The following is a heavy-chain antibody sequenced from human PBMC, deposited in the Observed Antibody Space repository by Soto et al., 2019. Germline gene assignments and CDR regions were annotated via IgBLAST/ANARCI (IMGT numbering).Heavy chain of an antibody. CDR3: ARESSSLRSERFDP. J-gene: IGHJ5*02. D-gene: IGHD3-3*01. CDR1: GGNLISYY. Sequence: SVTMSLTCTVSGGNLISYYWSWIRQPPGKGLEWIGYIYYSGSTNYNPSLKSRVTISVDTSKNQFSLKLSSVTAADTAVYYCARESSSLRSERFDPWGQGTVVTVSS. CDR2: IYYSGST. V-gene: IGHV4-59*01.